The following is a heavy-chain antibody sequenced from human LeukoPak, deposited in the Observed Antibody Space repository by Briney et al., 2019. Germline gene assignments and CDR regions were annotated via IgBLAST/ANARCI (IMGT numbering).Heavy chain of an antibody. V-gene: IGHV4-34*01. J-gene: IGHJ3*02. CDR1: GGSFSGYY. CDR2: INHSGST. D-gene: IGHD6-19*01. Sequence: SETLSLTCAVYGGSFSGYYWSWIRQPPGKGLEWIGEINHSGSTNYNPSLKSRVTISVDTSKNQFSLKLSSVTAADTAVYYCAAYSSGWYGDAFDIWGQGTMVTVSS. CDR3: AAYSSGWYGDAFDI.